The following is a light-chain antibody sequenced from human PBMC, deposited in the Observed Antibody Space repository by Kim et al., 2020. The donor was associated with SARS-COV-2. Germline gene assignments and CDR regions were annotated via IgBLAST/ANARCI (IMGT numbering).Light chain of an antibody. J-gene: IGLJ3*02. CDR1: SSDVGGYNY. Sequence: QSALTQPASVSGSPGQSITISCTGTSSDVGGYNYVSWYQQHPGKAPKLMIYDVSYRPSGVSHRFSGSKSGNSASLTISGLQAEDEADYYCSSYTSSSLTFGGGTQLTVL. CDR2: DVS. CDR3: SSYTSSSLT. V-gene: IGLV2-14*03.